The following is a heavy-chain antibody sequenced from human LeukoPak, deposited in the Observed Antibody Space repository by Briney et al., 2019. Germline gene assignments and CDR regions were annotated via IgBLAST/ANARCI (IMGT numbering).Heavy chain of an antibody. V-gene: IGHV3-21*01. Sequence: PGGSLRLSCAASGFTFSSYSMNWVRQAPGKGLGWVSSIRSSSSYIYYADSVKGRFTISRDNSKNSLYLQMNSLRADDTAVYYCSRAGANYFDYWGQGTLVTVSS. D-gene: IGHD1-26*01. CDR1: GFTFSSYS. CDR2: IRSSSSYI. J-gene: IGHJ4*02. CDR3: SRAGANYFDY.